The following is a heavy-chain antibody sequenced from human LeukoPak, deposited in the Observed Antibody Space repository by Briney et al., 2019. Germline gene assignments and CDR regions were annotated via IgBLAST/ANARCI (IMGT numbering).Heavy chain of an antibody. D-gene: IGHD4-17*01. CDR3: ARDAYGDYQSLDY. V-gene: IGHV3-7*01. CDR1: GFTFSSYW. Sequence: GGSLRLSCAASGFTFSSYWMSWVRQTPGKGLEWVANIKEDGSEKYSVDSVNGRFTISRDNAKNSLYLQMNSLRAEDTAVYYCARDAYGDYQSLDYWGQGTLVTVSS. CDR2: IKEDGSEK. J-gene: IGHJ4*02.